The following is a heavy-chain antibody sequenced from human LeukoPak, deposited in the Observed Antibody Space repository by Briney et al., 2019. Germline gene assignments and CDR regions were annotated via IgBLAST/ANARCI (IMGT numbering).Heavy chain of an antibody. V-gene: IGHV1-69*06. CDR3: ARGSYGLYYFDY. CDR2: IIPIFGTA. Sequence: ASVKVSCKASGGTFSSYAISWVRQAPGQGLEWMGGIIPIFGTANYAQKFQGRVTITADKSTSTAYMELSSLRSEDTAVYYCARGSYGLYYFDYWGQGTLVTVSS. D-gene: IGHD5-18*01. CDR1: GGTFSSYA. J-gene: IGHJ4*02.